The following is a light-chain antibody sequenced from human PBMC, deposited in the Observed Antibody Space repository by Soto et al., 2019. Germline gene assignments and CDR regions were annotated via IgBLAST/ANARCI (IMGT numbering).Light chain of an antibody. CDR2: LNSDGSH. Sequence: QPVLTQSPSASASLGASVKLTCTLSRGPSSYAVAWHQQQPGGGPRYLMKLNSDGSHTKGDGIPDRFSGSISGAERYLTISSLQSEDEADYYCQTWDTGIRVFGGGTKLTVL. J-gene: IGLJ3*02. V-gene: IGLV4-69*01. CDR3: QTWDTGIRV. CDR1: RGPSSYA.